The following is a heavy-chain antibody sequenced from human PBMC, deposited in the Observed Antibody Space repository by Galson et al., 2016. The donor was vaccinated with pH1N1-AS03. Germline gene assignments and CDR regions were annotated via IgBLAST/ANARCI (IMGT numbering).Heavy chain of an antibody. CDR2: MFYSGST. V-gene: IGHV4-59*01. J-gene: IGHJ4*02. CDR3: ARAPLYGTYVLDY. CDR1: GDSISSYY. Sequence: ETLSLTCTVSGDSISSYYWSWIRQPPGKGLEWIGYMFYSGSTKYNSSLKSRVRISGDTSKNQISLKLTSVTAADTAVYYGARAPLYGTYVLDYWGPGTLATVSS. D-gene: IGHD4-17*01.